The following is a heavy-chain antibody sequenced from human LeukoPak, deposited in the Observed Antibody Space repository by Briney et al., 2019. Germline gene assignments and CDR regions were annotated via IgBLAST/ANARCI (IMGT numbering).Heavy chain of an antibody. CDR2: IYYSGST. J-gene: IGHJ4*02. V-gene: IGHV4-39*07. Sequence: SETLSLTCTVSGGSISSTSYYWGWIRQPPETGLEWIGSIYYSGSTYYNPSLKSRVTISVDTSKNQFSLKLSSVTAADTAVYYCARRTLLRGDYWGQGTLVTVSS. CDR1: GGSISSTSYY. CDR3: ARRTLLRGDY. D-gene: IGHD2/OR15-2a*01.